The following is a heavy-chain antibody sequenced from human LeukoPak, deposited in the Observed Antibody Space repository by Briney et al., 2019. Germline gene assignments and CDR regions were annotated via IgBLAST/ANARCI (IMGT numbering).Heavy chain of an antibody. CDR3: ASSVVAKVYYYYGMDV. J-gene: IGHJ6*02. CDR2: IILIFGTA. CDR1: GGTFSSYA. V-gene: IGHV1-69*01. D-gene: IGHD2-15*01. Sequence: SVTVSCTASGGTFSSYAISWVRQAPGQGLEWMGGIILIFGTANYAQKFQGRVTITADESTSTAYMELSSLRSEDTAVYYCASSVVAKVYYYYGMDVWGQGTTVTVSS.